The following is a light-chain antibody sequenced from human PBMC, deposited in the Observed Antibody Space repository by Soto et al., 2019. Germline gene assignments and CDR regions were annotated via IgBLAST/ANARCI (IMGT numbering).Light chain of an antibody. Sequence: QSVLIQPPSASGSPGQSVTISCTGTSSDIGAYNYVSWYQQHPGKAPKLMIHEVSKRPSGVPDRFSGSKSGNTASLTVSGLQAEDEADYYCSSYAGSNDRWVFGGGTKLTVL. CDR2: EVS. CDR1: SSDIGAYNY. V-gene: IGLV2-8*01. J-gene: IGLJ3*02. CDR3: SSYAGSNDRWV.